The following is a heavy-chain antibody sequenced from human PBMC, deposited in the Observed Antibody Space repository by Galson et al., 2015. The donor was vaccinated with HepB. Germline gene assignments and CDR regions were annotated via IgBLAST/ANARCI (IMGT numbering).Heavy chain of an antibody. V-gene: IGHV3-53*01. CDR2: ISTGTDL. CDR1: GFTVSRSY. Sequence: SLRLSCAASGFTVSRSYMAWVRQAPGKGLEWVSVISTGTDLYYADSVRGRFAIARDNSKNSLYLQLNSLRADDTAVYYCAIIFTISWYFDHWGQGTLVTVSS. CDR3: AIIFTISWYFDH. D-gene: IGHD2-8*01. J-gene: IGHJ4*02.